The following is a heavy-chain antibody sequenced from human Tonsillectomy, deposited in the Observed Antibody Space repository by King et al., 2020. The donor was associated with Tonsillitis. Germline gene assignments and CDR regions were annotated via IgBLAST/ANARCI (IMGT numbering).Heavy chain of an antibody. V-gene: IGHV1-46*03. CDR2: INPNGAST. Sequence: QLVQSGAEVKQPGASVKISCKASRYTFTKYYIHWVRQAPGQGLEWMGMINPNGASTNYAQNFQGRVTMTRDTSTSTVYMELSSLRSEDTAVYYCARVHCANGVCYLFDYWGQGTLVPVSS. D-gene: IGHD2-8*01. J-gene: IGHJ4*02. CDR1: RYTFTKYY. CDR3: ARVHCANGVCYLFDY.